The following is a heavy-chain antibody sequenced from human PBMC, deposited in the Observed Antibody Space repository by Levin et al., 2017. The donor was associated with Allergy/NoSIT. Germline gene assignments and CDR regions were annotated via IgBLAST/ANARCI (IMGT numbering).Heavy chain of an antibody. CDR3: AKDRDGGDWYELIDY. J-gene: IGHJ4*02. V-gene: IGHV3-23*01. D-gene: IGHD3-16*01. Sequence: PGGSLRLSCAASGFTFSSYAMSWVRQAPGKGLEWVSAISGSGGSTYYADSVKGRFTISRDNSKNTLYLQMNSLRAEDTAVYYCAKDRDGGDWYELIDYWGQGTLVTVSS. CDR2: ISGSGGST. CDR1: GFTFSSYA.